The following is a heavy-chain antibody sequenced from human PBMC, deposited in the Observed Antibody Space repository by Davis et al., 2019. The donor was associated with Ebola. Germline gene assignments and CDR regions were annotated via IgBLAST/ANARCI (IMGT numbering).Heavy chain of an antibody. Sequence: SETLSLTCTVSGGSISSSSYYWGWIRQPPGKGLEWIGYIYYSGSTNYNPSLKSRVTISVDTSKNQFSLKLSSVTAADTAVYYCARARRYYDSSGYYSWWGQGTLVTVSS. D-gene: IGHD3-22*01. CDR2: IYYSGST. CDR1: GGSISSSSYY. J-gene: IGHJ4*02. CDR3: ARARRYYDSSGYYSW. V-gene: IGHV4-61*05.